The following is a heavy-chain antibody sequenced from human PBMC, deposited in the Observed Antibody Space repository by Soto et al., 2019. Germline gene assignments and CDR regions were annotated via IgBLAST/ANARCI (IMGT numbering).Heavy chain of an antibody. CDR3: AKDRVSSYYYQNGMDV. Sequence: PGGSLRLSCAASGFTFSSYAMTWVRQAPGKGLEWVSSISGSGDSTYHADSVKGRFTISRDNSKNTLSLQMNSLRADDTAVYYCAKDRVSSYYYQNGMDVWGQGTTVTVSS. J-gene: IGHJ6*02. D-gene: IGHD1-26*01. CDR2: ISGSGDST. V-gene: IGHV3-23*01. CDR1: GFTFSSYA.